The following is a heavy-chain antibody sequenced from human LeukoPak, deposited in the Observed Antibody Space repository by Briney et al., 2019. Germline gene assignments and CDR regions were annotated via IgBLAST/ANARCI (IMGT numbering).Heavy chain of an antibody. CDR1: GGSISSYY. Sequence: SETLSLTCTVSGGSISSYYWSWIRQPPGKGLEWIGYIYYSGSTNYNPSLKSRVTISVDTSKNQLSLKLSSVTAAVTAVYYCARHLGTSAYSYGMDVWGQGTTVTVSS. CDR3: ARHLGTSAYSYGMDV. CDR2: IYYSGST. V-gene: IGHV4-59*08. J-gene: IGHJ6*02.